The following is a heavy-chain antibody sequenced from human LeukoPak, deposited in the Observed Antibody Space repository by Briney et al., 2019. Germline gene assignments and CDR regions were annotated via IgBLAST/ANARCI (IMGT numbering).Heavy chain of an antibody. CDR1: GYTFTGYY. CDR3: ARRVVLTAYDC. J-gene: IGHJ4*02. CDR2: INPNSGGT. Sequence: ASVKVSCKASGYTFTGYYMHWVRQAPGQGLEWMGWINPNSGGTKYAQKFQGRVTMTRDTSISTAYMEVSRLTSDDTAVYYCARRVVLTAYDCWGQGTLVTVSS. V-gene: IGHV1-2*02. D-gene: IGHD3-9*01.